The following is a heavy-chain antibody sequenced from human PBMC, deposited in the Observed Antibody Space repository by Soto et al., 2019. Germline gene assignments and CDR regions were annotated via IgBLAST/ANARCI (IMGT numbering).Heavy chain of an antibody. J-gene: IGHJ4*02. CDR2: IYWDGDE. D-gene: IGHD2-8*02. CDR1: GFSLSNSAMG. Sequence: QITLQESGPTLVKPTQTLTLTCTFSGFSLSNSAMGVGWIRQPPGKPLEWLALIYWDGDERYNPSLQSRLTITKDTYKNQVVLTMTNMAPVDPATYLCGRNPHGYWSSIFDYWGQGSLVTVSS. CDR3: GRNPHGYWSSIFDY. V-gene: IGHV2-5*02.